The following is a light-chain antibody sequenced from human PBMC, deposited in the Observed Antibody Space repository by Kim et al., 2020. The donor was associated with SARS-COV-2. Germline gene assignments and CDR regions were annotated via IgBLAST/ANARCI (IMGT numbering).Light chain of an antibody. CDR3: QSYDSSLSAWV. V-gene: IGLV1-40*01. CDR1: SSNIVAGYD. Sequence: QRVTISCTRSSSNIVAGYDVLCSQLLPGTAPTLLIYCHSTRPSGVPDRFSGSKSGTSASLAITGLLAEDEADYYCQSYDSSLSAWVFGGGTQLTVL. CDR2: CHS. J-gene: IGLJ3*02.